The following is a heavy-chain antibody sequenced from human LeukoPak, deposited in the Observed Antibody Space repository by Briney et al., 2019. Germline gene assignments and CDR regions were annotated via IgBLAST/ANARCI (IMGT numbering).Heavy chain of an antibody. CDR1: GASIRSNS. CDR2: IYSSENT. CDR3: ARGGGSGYCSSTTCSIFDY. V-gene: IGHV4-4*07. D-gene: IGHD2-2*01. Sequence: SETLSLTCTVSGASIRSNSWSWIRRPAGKGLEWIGRIYSSENTNYNPSLESRVTMSVDTSRNQFSLKLNSVTAADTAVYYCARGGGSGYCSSTTCSIFDYWGQGMLVTVSS. J-gene: IGHJ4*02.